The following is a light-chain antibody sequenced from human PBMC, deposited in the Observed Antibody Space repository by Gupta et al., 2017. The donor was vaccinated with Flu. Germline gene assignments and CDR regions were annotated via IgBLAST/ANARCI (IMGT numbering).Light chain of an antibody. V-gene: IGKV1-5*03. J-gene: IGKJ2*01. CDR1: QSISSL. CDR2: KTS. CDR3: ELQHT. Sequence: DIQMTQFPSTLSASVGDRVTITCRASQSISSLLAWYQQKPGKAPKILIYKTSSLKSGVPSRFSGSGSGTEFTLTINSLQPDDSATYYGELQHTFGQGTKMEI.